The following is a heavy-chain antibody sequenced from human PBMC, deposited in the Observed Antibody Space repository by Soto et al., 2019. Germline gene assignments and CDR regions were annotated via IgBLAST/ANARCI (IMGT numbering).Heavy chain of an antibody. V-gene: IGHV3-48*01. CDR3: ASGRPVDY. CDR2: ISSGNKFI. J-gene: IGHJ4*02. D-gene: IGHD6-6*01. CDR1: GFTFSNYG. Sequence: EVQLVESGGGLVQPGGSLRLSCVASGFTFSNYGMNWVRQAPGKGLEWVSYISSGNKFIYYEDSVKGRFTISRDNAKNSLYLQMNSLRAEDTAVYYCASGRPVDYWGQGTLVTVSS.